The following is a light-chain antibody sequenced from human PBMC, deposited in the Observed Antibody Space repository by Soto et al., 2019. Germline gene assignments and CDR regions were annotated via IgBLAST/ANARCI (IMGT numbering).Light chain of an antibody. CDR3: QQYGSSPWT. CDR2: GAS. CDR1: QSVNNN. V-gene: IGKV3-20*01. J-gene: IGKJ1*01. Sequence: IVMTRSPGTLSLSPWEIATLSCRASQSVNNNFAWYQHRPGQAPRLLIYGASSRATGIPDRFSGSGSGTDFTLTISRLEPEDFAVYYCQQYGSSPWTFGQGTKVDIK.